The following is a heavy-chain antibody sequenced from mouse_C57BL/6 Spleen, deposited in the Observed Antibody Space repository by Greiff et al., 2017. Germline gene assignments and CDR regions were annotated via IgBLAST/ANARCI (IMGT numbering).Heavy chain of an antibody. CDR3: ARSDDYDGRQFAY. Sequence: VQLQQSGPELVKPGASVKIPCKASGYTFTDYNMDWVKQSHGKSLEWIGDINPNNGGTIYNQKFKGKATLTVDKSSSTAYMELRSLTSEDTAVDYCARSDDYDGRQFAYWGQGTLVTVSA. V-gene: IGHV1-18*01. CDR2: INPNNGGT. CDR1: GYTFTDYN. D-gene: IGHD2-4*01. J-gene: IGHJ3*01.